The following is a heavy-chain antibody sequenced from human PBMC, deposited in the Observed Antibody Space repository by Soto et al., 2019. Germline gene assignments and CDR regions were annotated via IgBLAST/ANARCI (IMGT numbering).Heavy chain of an antibody. J-gene: IGHJ6*02. CDR1: GYTLTELS. Sequence: ASVKVSCKVSGYTLTELSMHWVRQAPGKGLEWMGGFDPEDGETIYAQKFQGRVTMTEDTSTDTAYMELSSLRSEDTAVYYCATVWGSSSWYPLISDDPKLNGIDGWGQGTTVTVSS. V-gene: IGHV1-24*01. CDR3: ATVWGSSSWYPLISDDPKLNGIDG. D-gene: IGHD6-13*01. CDR2: FDPEDGET.